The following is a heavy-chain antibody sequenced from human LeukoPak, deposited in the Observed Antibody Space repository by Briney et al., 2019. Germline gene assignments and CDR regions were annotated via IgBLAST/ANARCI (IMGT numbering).Heavy chain of an antibody. CDR1: GFTFSDHY. D-gene: IGHD1-14*01. V-gene: IGHV3-11*05. J-gene: IGHJ4*02. Sequence: PGGSLRLSCAASGFTFSDHYMSWIRQAPGKGLEWVSYTSPSSRSTNYADSVKGRFTISRDNSKKSLYLRMNSLRAEDTAVYYCARDRYNSFVDYWGQGTLVTVSS. CDR2: TSPSSRST. CDR3: ARDRYNSFVDY.